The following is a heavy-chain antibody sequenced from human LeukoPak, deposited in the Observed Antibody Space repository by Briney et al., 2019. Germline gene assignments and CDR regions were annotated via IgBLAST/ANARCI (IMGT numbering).Heavy chain of an antibody. CDR3: VKLQGSGPYYFDY. CDR1: GFTFSTYA. Sequence: GGSLRLSCAASGFTFSTYAMSWVRQAPGKGLEWVSAISVSGGSTYYADSVKGRFTISRDNSKNTLYLQMNSLSAEDTAVYYCVKLQGSGPYYFDYWGQGTLVTVSS. J-gene: IGHJ4*02. D-gene: IGHD6-19*01. V-gene: IGHV3-23*01. CDR2: ISVSGGST.